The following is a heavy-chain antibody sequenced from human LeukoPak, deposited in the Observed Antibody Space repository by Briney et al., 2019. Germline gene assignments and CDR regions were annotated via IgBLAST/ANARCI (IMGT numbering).Heavy chain of an antibody. CDR3: ARAASDYGDYPDY. D-gene: IGHD3-16*01. CDR1: GFTFSDYY. J-gene: IGHJ4*02. V-gene: IGHV3-11*01. CDR2: ISSSGSTI. Sequence: GGSLRLPCAASGFTFSDYYMSWIRQAPGKGLEWVSYISSSGSTIYYADSVKGRFTISRDNAKNSLYLQMNSLRAEDTAVYYCARAASDYGDYPDYWGQGTLVTVSP.